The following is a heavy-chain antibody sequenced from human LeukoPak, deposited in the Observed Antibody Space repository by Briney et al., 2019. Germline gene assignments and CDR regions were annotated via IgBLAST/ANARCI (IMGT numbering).Heavy chain of an antibody. D-gene: IGHD3-16*02. V-gene: IGHV4-39*01. CDR3: ARAGPYDYVWGSYRPPPFDY. Sequence: SETLSLTCTVSGGSISSSSYYWGWIRQPPGKGLEWIGSIYYSGSTYYNPSLKSRVTISVDTSKNQFSLKLSSVTAADTAVYYCARAGPYDYVWGSYRPPPFDYWGQGTLVTVSS. CDR1: GGSISSSSYY. CDR2: IYYSGST. J-gene: IGHJ4*02.